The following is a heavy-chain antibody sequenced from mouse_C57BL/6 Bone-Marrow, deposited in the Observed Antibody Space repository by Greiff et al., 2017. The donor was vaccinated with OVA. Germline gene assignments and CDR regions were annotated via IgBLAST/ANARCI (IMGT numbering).Heavy chain of an antibody. CDR3: GTSYGSSFAY. J-gene: IGHJ3*01. V-gene: IGHV1-64*01. Sequence: QVQLQQPGAGLVKPGASVKLSCKASGYTFTSYWMHWVKQRPGQGLEWIGMIHPNSGSTNYNEKFKSKATLTVDKSSSTAYMQLSSLTSEDSAVYYCGTSYGSSFAYWGQGTLVTVSA. D-gene: IGHD1-1*01. CDR1: GYTFTSYW. CDR2: IHPNSGST.